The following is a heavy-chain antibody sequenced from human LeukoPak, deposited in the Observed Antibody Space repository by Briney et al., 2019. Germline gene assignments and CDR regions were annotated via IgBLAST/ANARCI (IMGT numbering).Heavy chain of an antibody. Sequence: ASVKVSCKASGYTFTDYYMHWVRQAPGQGLEWMGWINPNSGNTNYAQKLQGRVTMTTDTSTSTAYMELRSLRSDDTAVYYCARDLSRSFDGSSWYNDAFDIWGQGTMVTVSS. CDR2: INPNSGNT. CDR1: GYTFTDYY. CDR3: ARDLSRSFDGSSWYNDAFDI. D-gene: IGHD6-13*01. V-gene: IGHV1-18*04. J-gene: IGHJ3*02.